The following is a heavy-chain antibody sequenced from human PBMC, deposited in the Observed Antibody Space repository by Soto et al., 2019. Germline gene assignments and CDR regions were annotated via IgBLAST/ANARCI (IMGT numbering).Heavy chain of an antibody. CDR2: IYYFGTS. J-gene: IGHJ2*01. Sequence: QVQLQESGPGLVKPSQTLSLTCTVSGASISSGGYYWGWIRRHPGKGLEGIGFIYYFGTSYYNPSLESRITLSVDTSKNHFSLNLTSVTAADTAVYYCARVLRDVLSDRYYWYFDLWGRGTLVTVSS. CDR1: GASISSGGYY. CDR3: ARVLRDVLSDRYYWYFDL. V-gene: IGHV4-31*03. D-gene: IGHD3-16*02.